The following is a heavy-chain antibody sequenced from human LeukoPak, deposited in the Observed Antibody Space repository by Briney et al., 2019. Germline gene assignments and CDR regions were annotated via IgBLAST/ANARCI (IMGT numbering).Heavy chain of an antibody. CDR2: ISSSSSYI. CDR3: ARGMGSGIAAAGSLLGPVWY. J-gene: IGHJ4*02. CDR1: GFTFSSYS. Sequence: GGSLRLSCAASGFTFSSYSMNWVRQAPGKGLEWVSSISSSSSYIYYADSVKGRFTISRDNAKNSLYLQMNSLRAEDTAVYYCARGMGSGIAAAGSLLGPVWYWGQGTLVTVSS. D-gene: IGHD6-13*01. V-gene: IGHV3-21*01.